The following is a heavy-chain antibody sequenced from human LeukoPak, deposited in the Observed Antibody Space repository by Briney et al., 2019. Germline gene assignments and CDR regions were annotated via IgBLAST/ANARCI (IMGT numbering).Heavy chain of an antibody. V-gene: IGHV1-2*04. J-gene: IGHJ3*02. CDR2: INPNSGGT. CDR3: ARDVLRGEYDFHQAFDI. CDR1: GYTFTGYY. Sequence: ASVKVSCKASGYTFTGYYMHWVRQAPGQGLEWMGWINPNSGGTNYAQKFQGWVTMTRDTSISTAYMELSRLRSDDTAVYYCARDVLRGEYDFHQAFDIWGQGTMVTVSS. D-gene: IGHD3-10*01.